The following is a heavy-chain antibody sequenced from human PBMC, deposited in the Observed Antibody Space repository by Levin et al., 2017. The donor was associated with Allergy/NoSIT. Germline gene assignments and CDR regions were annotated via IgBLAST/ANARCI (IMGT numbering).Heavy chain of an antibody. D-gene: IGHD6-13*01. V-gene: IGHV3-74*01. CDR3: ARGRYSSSWYAGFGY. J-gene: IGHJ4*02. Sequence: GGSLRLSCAASGFTFSSYWMHWVRQAPGKGLVWVSRINSDGSSTSYADSVKGRFTISRDNAKNTLYLQMNSLRAEDTAVYYCARGRYSSSWYAGFGYWGQGTLVTVSS. CDR1: GFTFSSYW. CDR2: INSDGSST.